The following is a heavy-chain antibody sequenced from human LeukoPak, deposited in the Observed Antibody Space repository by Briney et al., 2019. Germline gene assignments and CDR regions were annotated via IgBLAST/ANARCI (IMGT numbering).Heavy chain of an antibody. J-gene: IGHJ4*02. CDR3: AERGGGQWWEL. Sequence: SETLSLTCTVSGGFISSYYWSWIRQPAGKGLEWMGRIYTSGGTNYNPSLKSRVTMSVDTSKNQFPLQLRSVPAADTAVYYCAERGGGQWWELWGQGTLVTVSS. D-gene: IGHD4-23*01. CDR2: IYTSGGT. V-gene: IGHV4-4*07. CDR1: GGFISSYY.